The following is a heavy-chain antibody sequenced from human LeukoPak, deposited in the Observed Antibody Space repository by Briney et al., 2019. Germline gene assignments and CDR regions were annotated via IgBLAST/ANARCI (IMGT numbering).Heavy chain of an antibody. CDR1: GGSISSGGYS. V-gene: IGHV4-30-2*01. D-gene: IGHD2-21*01. CDR3: ARDGSGEGYWCFDL. J-gene: IGHJ2*01. Sequence: SETLSLTCAVSGGSISSGGYSWSWIRQPPGKGLEWIGYIYHSGSTYYNPSLKSRVTISVDRSKNQFSLKLSSVTAADTAVYYCARDGSGEGYWCFDLWGRGTLVTVSS. CDR2: IYHSGST.